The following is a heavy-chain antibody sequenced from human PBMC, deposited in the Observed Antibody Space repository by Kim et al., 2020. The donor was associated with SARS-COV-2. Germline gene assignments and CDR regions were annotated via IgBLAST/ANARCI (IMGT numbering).Heavy chain of an antibody. CDR2: ISGSGGST. D-gene: IGHD3-10*01. Sequence: GGSLRLSCAASGFTFSSYAMSWVRQAPGKGLEWVSAISGSGGSTYYADSVKGRFTISRDNSKNTLYLQMNSLRAEDTAVYYCAKDHFIRLWFGEFVGWGQGTLVTVSS. J-gene: IGHJ4*02. V-gene: IGHV3-23*01. CDR3: AKDHFIRLWFGEFVG. CDR1: GFTFSSYA.